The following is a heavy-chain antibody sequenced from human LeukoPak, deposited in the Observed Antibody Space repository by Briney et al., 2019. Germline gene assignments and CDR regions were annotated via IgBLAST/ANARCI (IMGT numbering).Heavy chain of an antibody. CDR2: IYHSGST. CDR3: ATYLRYSSVAFDI. Sequence: KASETLSLTCTVSGGSISSGGYYWSWIRQPPGKGLEWIGYIYHSGSTYYNPSLKSRVTISVDTSKNQFSLKLSSVTAADTAVYYCATYLRYSSVAFDIWGQGTMVTVSS. CDR1: GGSISSGGYY. D-gene: IGHD6-19*01. V-gene: IGHV4-30-2*02. J-gene: IGHJ3*02.